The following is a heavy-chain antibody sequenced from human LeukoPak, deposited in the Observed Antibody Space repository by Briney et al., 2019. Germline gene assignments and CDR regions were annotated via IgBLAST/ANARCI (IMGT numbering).Heavy chain of an antibody. V-gene: IGHV3-30*05. D-gene: IGHD3-3*01. CDR2: ISYDGSNK. CDR3: AREGGFLEWLLFYFDY. Sequence: GGSLRLSCAASGVTFSSYGMHWVRQAPGKGLEWVAVISYDGSNKYYADSVKGRFTISRDNSKNTLYLQMNSLRAEGTAVYYCAREGGFLEWLLFYFDYWGQGTLVTVSS. CDR1: GVTFSSYG. J-gene: IGHJ4*02.